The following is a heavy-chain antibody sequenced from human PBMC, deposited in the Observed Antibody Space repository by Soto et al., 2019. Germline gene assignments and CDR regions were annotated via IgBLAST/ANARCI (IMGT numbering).Heavy chain of an antibody. Sequence: QVQLVQSGAEVKKPGASVKVSCKASGYTFTSYAMHWVRQAPGQRLEWMGWINAGNGNTKYSQKFQGRVTITRDTSGSTAYMELSSLRSEDTAVYYCARSPVVVAINWFYPWGQGTLVTVSS. CDR3: ARSPVVVAINWFYP. CDR2: INAGNGNT. V-gene: IGHV1-3*01. J-gene: IGHJ5*02. CDR1: GYTFTSYA. D-gene: IGHD3-22*01.